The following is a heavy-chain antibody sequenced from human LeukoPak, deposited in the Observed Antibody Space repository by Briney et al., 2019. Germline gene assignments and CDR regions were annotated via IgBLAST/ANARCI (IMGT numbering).Heavy chain of an antibody. Sequence: ASVKVSCKASGYTFTSYYMHWVRQAPGQGLEWMGLINPTGGSTGYAQKFQGRVTMTRDTSISTAYMELSRLRSEDTAVYYCARGYHQYYGDDYWGQGTLVTVSS. CDR1: GYTFTSYY. D-gene: IGHD4-17*01. CDR2: INPTGGST. V-gene: IGHV1-46*01. CDR3: ARGYHQYYGDDY. J-gene: IGHJ4*02.